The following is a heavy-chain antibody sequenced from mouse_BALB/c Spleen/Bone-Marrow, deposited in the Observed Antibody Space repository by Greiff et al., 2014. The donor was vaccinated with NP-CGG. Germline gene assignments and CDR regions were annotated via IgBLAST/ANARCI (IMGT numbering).Heavy chain of an antibody. CDR3: AISYYGNYRAMDY. J-gene: IGHJ4*01. CDR2: IWAGGST. D-gene: IGHD2-10*01. Sequence: VQVVESGPGLVAPSQSLSINCTVSGFSLTSYGVHWVRQPPGKGLERLGVIWAGGSTNYNSALMSRLSISKDNSKSQVFLKMNSLQTDDTAMYYCAISYYGNYRAMDYWGQGTSVTVSS. V-gene: IGHV2-9*02. CDR1: GFSLTSYG.